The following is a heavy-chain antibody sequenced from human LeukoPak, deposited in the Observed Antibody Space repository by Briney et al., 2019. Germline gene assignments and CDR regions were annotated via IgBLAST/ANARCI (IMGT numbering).Heavy chain of an antibody. CDR2: IYYGGST. CDR3: ARGRYSYGYGWGAFDY. Sequence: SETLSLTCAVSGGSINSSSYYWGWIRQPPGKGLEWIGSIYYGGSTNYNPSLKSRVTISVDTSKNQFSLKLSSVTAADTAVYYCARGRYSYGYGWGAFDYWGQGTLVTVSS. V-gene: IGHV4-39*07. D-gene: IGHD5-18*01. J-gene: IGHJ4*02. CDR1: GGSINSSSYY.